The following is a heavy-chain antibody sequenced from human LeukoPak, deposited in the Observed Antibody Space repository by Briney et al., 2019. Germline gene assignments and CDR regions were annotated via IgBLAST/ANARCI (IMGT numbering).Heavy chain of an antibody. CDR1: GFTFSDSA. J-gene: IGHJ4*02. Sequence: GGSLRLSCAASGFTFSDSAMTWVRQAPGKGLDWVSLISFSGANSYYADSVKGRFTISRDNSKDTLFLQMNSLRAEDTAVYYCLRHYCSSTSCYLTWGQGTLVTVSS. CDR2: ISFSGANS. CDR3: LRHYCSSTSCYLT. V-gene: IGHV3-23*01. D-gene: IGHD2-2*01.